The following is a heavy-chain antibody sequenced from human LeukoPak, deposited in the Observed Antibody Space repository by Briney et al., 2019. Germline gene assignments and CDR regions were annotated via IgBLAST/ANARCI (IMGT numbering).Heavy chain of an antibody. Sequence: SETLSLTCTVSGGSIINNYWAWIRQPAGNGLEWIGRVHSGGTTNYNPSFRSRVTMSVNTSKNQVSLILSSVTAADTAVYYCARDRAGYSSTYPDVWGQGTTVTVSS. CDR3: ARDRAGYSSTYPDV. V-gene: IGHV4-4*07. D-gene: IGHD6-13*01. J-gene: IGHJ6*02. CDR2: VHSGGTT. CDR1: GGSIINNY.